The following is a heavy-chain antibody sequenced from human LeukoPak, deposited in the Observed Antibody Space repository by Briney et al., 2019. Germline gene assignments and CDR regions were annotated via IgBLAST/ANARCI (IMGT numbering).Heavy chain of an antibody. CDR3: ARPYSSGWYAAFDI. V-gene: IGHV4-59*08. J-gene: IGHJ3*02. CDR2: IYYSGST. CDR1: GGSISSYY. Sequence: SETLSLTCIVSGGSISSYYWSWIRQPPGKGLEWIGYIYYSGSTKYNPSLKSRVTISVDTSKNQFSLKLSSVTAADTAVYYCARPYSSGWYAAFDIWGQGTMVTVSS. D-gene: IGHD6-19*01.